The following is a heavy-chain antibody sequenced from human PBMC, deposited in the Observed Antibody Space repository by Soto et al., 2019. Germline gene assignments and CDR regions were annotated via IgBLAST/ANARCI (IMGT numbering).Heavy chain of an antibody. D-gene: IGHD6-13*01. Sequence: EVQLVESGGGLVQPGGSLKLSCAASGFTFSVSAMHWVRQTSGTGLEWVGRIRSKANSYATEYAASLKGRFTISRDDSKNTAYLQMNSLESGDTAVYYCTRWSYSSSWHFDYWGQGTLVTVSS. CDR1: GFTFSVSA. V-gene: IGHV3-73*01. J-gene: IGHJ4*02. CDR3: TRWSYSSSWHFDY. CDR2: IRSKANSYAT.